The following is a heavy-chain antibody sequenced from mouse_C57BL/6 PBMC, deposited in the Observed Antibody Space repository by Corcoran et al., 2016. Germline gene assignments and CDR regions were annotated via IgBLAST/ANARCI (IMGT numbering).Heavy chain of an antibody. CDR2: INPNNGGT. D-gene: IGHD2-2*01. J-gene: IGHJ4*01. CDR3: ARNDHYGYDEGAMDY. CDR1: GYTFPDYN. V-gene: IGHV1-22*01. Sequence: EVQLQQSGPELVKPGASVKMSCKASGYTFPDYNMHWVKQSHGKSLEWIGYINPNNGGTSYNQKFKGKATLTVNKSSSTAYMELRSLTSEDSAVYYCARNDHYGYDEGAMDYWAQGTSVTVSS.